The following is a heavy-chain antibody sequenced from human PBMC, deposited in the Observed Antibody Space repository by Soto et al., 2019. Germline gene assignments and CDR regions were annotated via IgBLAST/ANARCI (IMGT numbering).Heavy chain of an antibody. CDR1: GGTFSSYA. V-gene: IGHV1-69*12. J-gene: IGHJ6*02. CDR3: ARGCISTSCHYYYYYHYGMDV. D-gene: IGHD2-2*01. CDR2: IIPLFGTA. Sequence: QVQLVQSGAEVKKPGSSVKVSCKASGGTFSSYAISWVRQAPGQGLEGMGGIIPLFGTANYAQKFQGRVTITANETTSTAHVELSSLRSEDTALYYCARGCISTSCHYYYYYHYGMDVWGQGTTVTVSS.